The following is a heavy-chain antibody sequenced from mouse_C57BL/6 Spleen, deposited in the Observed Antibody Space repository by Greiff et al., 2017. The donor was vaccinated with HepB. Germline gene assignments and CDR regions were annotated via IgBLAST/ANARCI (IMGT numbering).Heavy chain of an antibody. Sequence: QVQLQQPGAELVKPGASVKMSCKASGYTFTSYWITWVKQRPGQGLEWIGDIYPGSGSTNYNEKFKSKATLTVDTSSSTAYMQLSSLTSEDSAVYYCARGGLGREKNYFDSWGQGTTLTVSS. V-gene: IGHV1-55*01. CDR2: IYPGSGST. D-gene: IGHD4-1*01. CDR1: GYTFTSYW. J-gene: IGHJ2*01. CDR3: ARGGLGREKNYFDS.